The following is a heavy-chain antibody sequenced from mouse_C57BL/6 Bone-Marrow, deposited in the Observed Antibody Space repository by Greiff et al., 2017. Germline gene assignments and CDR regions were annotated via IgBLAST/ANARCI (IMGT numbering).Heavy chain of an antibody. D-gene: IGHD1-1*01. CDR3: TLITTVVAPYYFDY. J-gene: IGHJ2*01. Sequence: EVQLQQSGAELVRPGASVKLSCTASGFNIKDDYMHWVKQRPEQGLEWIGWIDPENGDTEYASKFQGKATITVDTSSNTAYLQLSSLTSEDTAVYYCTLITTVVAPYYFDYWGQGTTLTVSS. CDR1: GFNIKDDY. V-gene: IGHV14-4*01. CDR2: IDPENGDT.